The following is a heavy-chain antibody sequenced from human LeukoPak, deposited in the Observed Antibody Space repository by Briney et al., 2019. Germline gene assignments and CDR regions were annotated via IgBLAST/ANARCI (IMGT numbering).Heavy chain of an antibody. CDR3: ARDSLPMAVTGPFDH. CDR1: GFTFSSNW. CDR2: INRDGSST. J-gene: IGHJ4*02. Sequence: GGSLRLSCAASGFTFSSNWMHWVRQAPGKGLVWVSRINRDGSSTSYADSVKGRFTISRDNAKNTLYLQMNSLRAEDTAVYYCARDSLPMAVTGPFDHWGQGALVTVSS. V-gene: IGHV3-74*01. D-gene: IGHD6-19*01.